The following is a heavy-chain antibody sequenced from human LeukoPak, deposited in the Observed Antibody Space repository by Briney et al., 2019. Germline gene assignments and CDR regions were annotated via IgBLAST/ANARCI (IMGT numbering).Heavy chain of an antibody. CDR1: RFSFSDSY. CDR2: ISSSGDYT. CDR3: AKDSGTPYYYYGMDV. Sequence: GGSLRLSCAASRFSFSDSYMSWIRQAPGKGLEWVSYISSSGDYTAYADSVQGRFTISRDNAKNSLYLQVNSLRADDTAVYYCAKDSGTPYYYYGMDVWGQGTTVTVSS. V-gene: IGHV3-11*05. D-gene: IGHD1-26*01. J-gene: IGHJ6*02.